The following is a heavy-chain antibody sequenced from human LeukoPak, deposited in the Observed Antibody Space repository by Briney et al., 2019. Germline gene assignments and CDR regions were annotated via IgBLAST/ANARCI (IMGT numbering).Heavy chain of an antibody. CDR1: GGSISSYY. V-gene: IGHV4-59*01. CDR3: ARDTFTDDAFDI. D-gene: IGHD3-16*01. Sequence: PSETLSLTCTVSGGSISSYYWSWIRQPPGKGLEWIGYIYYSGSTNYNPSLKSRVTISVDTSKNQFSLKLSSVTAAGTAVYYCARDTFTDDAFDIWGQGTMVTVSS. J-gene: IGHJ3*02. CDR2: IYYSGST.